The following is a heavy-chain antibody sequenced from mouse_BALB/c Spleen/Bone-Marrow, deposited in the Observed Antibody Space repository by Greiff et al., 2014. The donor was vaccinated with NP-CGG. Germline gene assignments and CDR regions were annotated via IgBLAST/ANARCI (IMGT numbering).Heavy chain of an antibody. J-gene: IGHJ4*01. V-gene: IGHV5-6-4*01. CDR2: ISSGGSYT. CDR1: GFTFSSYT. D-gene: IGHD1-1*01. CDR3: TRDPYYYGSSYAMDY. Sequence: VQLKEPGGGLVKPGGSLKLSCAASGFTFSSYTMSWVRQTPEKRLEWVATISSGGSYTYYPDSVKGRFTISRDNAKNTLYLQMSSLKSEDTAMYYCTRDPYYYGSSYAMDYWGQGTSVTVSS.